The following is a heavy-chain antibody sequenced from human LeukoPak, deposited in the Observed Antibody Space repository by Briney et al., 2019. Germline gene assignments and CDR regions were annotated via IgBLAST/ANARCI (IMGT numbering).Heavy chain of an antibody. V-gene: IGHV3-7*03. CDR2: INQDGSDM. J-gene: IGHJ4*02. CDR3: AKDYPFVAAVTPPLFDY. CDR1: GFIFNTFW. D-gene: IGHD4-17*01. Sequence: GGSLRLSCAASGFIFNTFWMNWVRLTPGKGLEWVAKINQDGSDMYYVDSVKGRFFVSRDNARNLVYLQMNSLRVDDTAVYYCAKDYPFVAAVTPPLFDYWGQGTLVTVSS.